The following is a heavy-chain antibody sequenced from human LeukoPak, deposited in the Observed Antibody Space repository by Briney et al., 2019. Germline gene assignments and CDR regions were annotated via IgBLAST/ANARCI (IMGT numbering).Heavy chain of an antibody. Sequence: GGSLRLSCAASGFTVSSNYMSWVRQAPGKGLEWASVIYSGGSTYYADSVKGRFTISRDNSKNTLYLQMSSLRAEDTAVYYCASGGYCSSTSCYRNRAFDIWGQGTMVTVSS. D-gene: IGHD2-2*02. CDR1: GFTVSSNY. V-gene: IGHV3-53*01. J-gene: IGHJ3*02. CDR3: ASGGYCSSTSCYRNRAFDI. CDR2: IYSGGST.